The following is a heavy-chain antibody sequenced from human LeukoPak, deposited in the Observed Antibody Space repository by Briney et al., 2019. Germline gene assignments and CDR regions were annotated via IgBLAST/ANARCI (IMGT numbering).Heavy chain of an antibody. V-gene: IGHV3-7*01. CDR3: ARAGSHWHYVY. D-gene: IGHD3-10*01. J-gene: IGHJ4*02. Sequence: GGSLRLSCAASGLTFSGFSMSWVRQSPTKGLEWVANITQVGSERYYVDSVKGRFTISRDNAKNSLSLQMNNLRVEDTAVYYCARAGSHWHYVYWGQGTVVTVSS. CDR1: GLTFSGFS. CDR2: ITQVGSER.